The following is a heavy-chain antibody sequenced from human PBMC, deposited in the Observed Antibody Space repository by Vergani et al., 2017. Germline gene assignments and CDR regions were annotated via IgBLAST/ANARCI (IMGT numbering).Heavy chain of an antibody. D-gene: IGHD4-23*01. CDR2: IVPILDRK. Sequence: QVQLVQSGAEMTKPGSSVKVSCKSSGGTFSSYTFIWVRLAPGQGLDWMGSIVPILDRKEYAQKFQGRVAITADTSTSTVYMELSSLRSEDTAVYYCARDLGRSRVNSHYGMGVWVQGTTVTDSS. CDR3: ARDLGRSRVNSHYGMGV. V-gene: IGHV1-69*08. CDR1: GGTFSSYT. J-gene: IGHJ6*02.